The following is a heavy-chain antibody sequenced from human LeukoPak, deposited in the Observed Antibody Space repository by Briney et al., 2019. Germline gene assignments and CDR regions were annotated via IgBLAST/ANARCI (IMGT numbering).Heavy chain of an antibody. J-gene: IGHJ4*02. D-gene: IGHD3-22*01. CDR2: IIPIFGST. CDR3: ARIYYDSSGYYNGADY. CDR1: GGSFSTYA. Sequence: ASVKVSCKASGGSFSTYAISWVRQAPGQGLEWMGGIIPIFGSTNYAQKFQGRVTITADESTATAYMELSGLRSEDTAVYYCARIYYDSSGYYNGADYWGQGTLVTVSS. V-gene: IGHV1-69*01.